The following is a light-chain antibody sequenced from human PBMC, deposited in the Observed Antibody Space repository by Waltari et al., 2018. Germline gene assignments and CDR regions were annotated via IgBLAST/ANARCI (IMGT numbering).Light chain of an antibody. CDR2: DVS. CDR3: SSYTSSSTWV. Sequence: QSALTQPASVSGSPGQSITISCTGTSSAVGGYNYVSWYQQHPGKAPKVMIYDVSERPSGVSNRFSGSKSGNTASLTISGLQAEDEADYYCSSYTSSSTWVFGGGTKLTVL. J-gene: IGLJ3*02. CDR1: SSAVGGYNY. V-gene: IGLV2-14*01.